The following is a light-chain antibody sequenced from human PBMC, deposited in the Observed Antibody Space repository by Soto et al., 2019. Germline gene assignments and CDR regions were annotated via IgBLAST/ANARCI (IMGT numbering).Light chain of an antibody. CDR1: DSNIGSNP. Sequence: QPVLTQPPSASGTPGQRVTISCSGGDSNIGSNPVYWYQQLPGTAPKLVIHTNDQRPSGGPDRFSGSKSGTSATLAISGLRSEDEADYYCASWDDSLRGVLFGGGTQLTVL. CDR2: TND. V-gene: IGLV1-47*01. J-gene: IGLJ2*01. CDR3: ASWDDSLRGVL.